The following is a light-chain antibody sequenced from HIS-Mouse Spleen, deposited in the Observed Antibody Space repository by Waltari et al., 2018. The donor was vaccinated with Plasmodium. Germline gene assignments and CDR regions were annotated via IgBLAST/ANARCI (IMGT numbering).Light chain of an antibody. CDR3: CSYAGSSTYV. Sequence: QSALTQPASVSGSPGQSITISCTGTSSDVGSYNLVSWYQQHPGKAPKLLVYEGSNGPSGVSNRFSGCKSGNTASLTISGLQAEDEADYYCCSYAGSSTYVFGTGTKVTVL. V-gene: IGLV2-23*01. CDR2: EGS. J-gene: IGLJ1*01. CDR1: SSDVGSYNL.